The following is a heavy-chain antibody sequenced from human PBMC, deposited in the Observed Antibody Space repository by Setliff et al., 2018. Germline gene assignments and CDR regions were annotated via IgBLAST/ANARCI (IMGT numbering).Heavy chain of an antibody. V-gene: IGHV4-34*01. CDR3: ALSDHYPFYYDY. J-gene: IGHJ4*02. CDR2: INHSGST. Sequence: PSETLSLTCAVYGGSFSGYYRSWIRQPPGKGLEWIGEINHSGSTNYNPSLKSRVTISEDTSRSQFSLKLTSVTTADTAVYYCALSDHYPFYYDYWGLGTLVTVSS. CDR1: GGSFSGYY. D-gene: IGHD3-3*01.